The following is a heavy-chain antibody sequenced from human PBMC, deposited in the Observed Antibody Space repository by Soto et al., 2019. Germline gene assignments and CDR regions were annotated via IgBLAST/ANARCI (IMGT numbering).Heavy chain of an antibody. CDR2: IIPMFGTA. CDR3: ASGIQLWLRRINNGYSG. CDR1: GGTFSTYA. D-gene: IGHD5-18*01. V-gene: IGHV1-69*12. J-gene: IGHJ4*02. Sequence: QVQLVQFGAEVKKPESSVKVSCKAPGGTFSTYAISWVRQAPGQGLEWMGGIIPMFGTANYAQRFQDRVTITADESTNTVYMELSSLRSEDTAVYFCASGIQLWLRRINNGYSGWGQGTLDTVSS.